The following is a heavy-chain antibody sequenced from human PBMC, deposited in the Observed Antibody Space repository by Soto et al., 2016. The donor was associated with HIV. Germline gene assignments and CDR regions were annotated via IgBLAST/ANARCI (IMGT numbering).Heavy chain of an antibody. D-gene: IGHD3-10*01. J-gene: IGHJ4*01. V-gene: IGHV4-34*02. CDR2: INHRGNT. Sequence: QVQLQQWGAGLLKPSETLSLTCAVYGGSFSGYSWTWIRQPPGKGLTWIGEINHRGNTKYSPSLKSRVTMTLDTSKNQYSLKLNSVTAADTAVYYCARGVGLRGSFSXTYWGQGTLVTVSS. CDR3: ARGVGLRGSFSXTY. CDR1: GGSFSGYS.